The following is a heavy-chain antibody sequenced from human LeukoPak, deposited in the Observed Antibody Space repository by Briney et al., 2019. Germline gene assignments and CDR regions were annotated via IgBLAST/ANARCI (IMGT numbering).Heavy chain of an antibody. D-gene: IGHD6-6*01. Sequence: PSETLSLTCTVSGYSISSGYYWGWIRQPPGKGLEWIGSIYRSGSTYYNPSLKSRVTISVDTSKNQFSLKLSSVTAADTAVYYCAAGTYSSSSETDYWGQGTPVTVSS. CDR1: GYSISSGYY. CDR2: IYRSGST. CDR3: AAGTYSSSSETDY. J-gene: IGHJ4*02. V-gene: IGHV4-38-2*02.